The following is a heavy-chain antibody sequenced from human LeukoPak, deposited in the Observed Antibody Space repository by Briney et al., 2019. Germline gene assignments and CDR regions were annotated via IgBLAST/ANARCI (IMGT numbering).Heavy chain of an antibody. J-gene: IGHJ4*02. CDR1: GFTFSSYW. D-gene: IGHD3-3*01. Sequence: GGSLRLSCAASGFTFSSYWMSWVRQAPGKGREWVANIKQDGSEKYYVASVKGRFTITRDNAKNSLYLQMNSLRTEDTAVYYCARGGGLTIFGVVIDFDYWGQGTLVTVSS. CDR3: ARGGGLTIFGVVIDFDY. CDR2: IKQDGSEK. V-gene: IGHV3-7*01.